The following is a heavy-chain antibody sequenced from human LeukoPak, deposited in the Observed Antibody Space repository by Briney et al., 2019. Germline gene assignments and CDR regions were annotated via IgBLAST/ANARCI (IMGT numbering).Heavy chain of an antibody. CDR1: GFTFSSYW. CDR2: INTDGSST. CDR3: ARGRAIIAAAGNDAFDI. Sequence: GGSLRLSCAASGFTFSSYWMHWVRQAPGKGLVWVSRINTDGSSTSYADSVKGRFTISRDNAKNTLYLQMNSLRAEDTAVYYCARGRAIIAAAGNDAFDIWGQGTMVTVSS. J-gene: IGHJ3*02. D-gene: IGHD6-13*01. V-gene: IGHV3-74*01.